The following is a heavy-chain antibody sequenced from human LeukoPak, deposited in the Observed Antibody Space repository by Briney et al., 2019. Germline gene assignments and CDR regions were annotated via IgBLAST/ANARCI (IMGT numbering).Heavy chain of an antibody. CDR1: GFTFSSYA. J-gene: IGHJ4*02. CDR3: AKDGGGYEPFDY. D-gene: IGHD5-12*01. V-gene: IGHV3-23*01. Sequence: QTGGSLRLSCAASGFTFSSYAMSWVRQPPGKGLEWVSAISGSGGSTYYADSVKGRFTIFRDNSKNTLYLQMNSLRAEDTAVYYCAKDGGGYEPFDYWGQGTLVTVS. CDR2: ISGSGGST.